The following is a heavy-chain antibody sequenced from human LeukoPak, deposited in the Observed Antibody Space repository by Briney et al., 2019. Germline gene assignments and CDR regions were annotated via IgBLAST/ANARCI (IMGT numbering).Heavy chain of an antibody. Sequence: GSSVKVSCKASGGTFSSYAISWVRQAPGQGLEWMGGIIPIFGTANYAQKFQGRVTITTDESTSTAYMELSSLRSEDTAVYYCARDAPPLDYSNPMGVWGKGTTVTVSS. J-gene: IGHJ6*03. CDR2: IIPIFGTA. V-gene: IGHV1-69*05. CDR1: GGTFSSYA. CDR3: ARDAPPLDYSNPMGV. D-gene: IGHD4-11*01.